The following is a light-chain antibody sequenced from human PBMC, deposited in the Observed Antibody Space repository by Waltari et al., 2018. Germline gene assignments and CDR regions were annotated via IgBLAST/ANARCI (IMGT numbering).Light chain of an antibody. Sequence: DIQMTQSPSSLSASVGERVTITCQASEDISTHLVWFQQKPGQAPKLLIFDASSLQPGVPSRFRGSGSGTHFTFTISILQPEDFATFYCQQFHDLPFTFGPGTTVDIK. V-gene: IGKV1-33*01. J-gene: IGKJ3*01. CDR1: EDISTH. CDR2: DAS. CDR3: QQFHDLPFT.